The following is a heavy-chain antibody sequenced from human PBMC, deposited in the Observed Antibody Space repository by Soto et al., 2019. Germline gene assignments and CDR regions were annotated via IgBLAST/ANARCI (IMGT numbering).Heavy chain of an antibody. V-gene: IGHV5-51*01. CDR2: IYPGDSDH. Sequence: GDALTVSCKGSGYSFTSYWIGWVRQMPGKGLEWMGIIYPGDSDHRYSPALQGQVTILADKAISTAYLQSDTPKPSDTAMYYSSTRYDSRGYDIWGQGTMVTVSS. D-gene: IGHD3-22*01. CDR1: GYSFTSYW. CDR3: STRYDSRGYDI. J-gene: IGHJ3*02.